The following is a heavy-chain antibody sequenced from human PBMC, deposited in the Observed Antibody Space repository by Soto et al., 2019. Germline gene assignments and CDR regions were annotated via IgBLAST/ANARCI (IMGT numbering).Heavy chain of an antibody. V-gene: IGHV1-2*04. CDR2: INPNSGGT. CDR3: ARLRVIGYCSGGSCSPAFDI. J-gene: IGHJ3*02. CDR1: GYTFTGYY. D-gene: IGHD2-15*01. Sequence: ASVKVSCKASGYTFTGYYMHWVRQAPGQGLEWMGWINPNSGGTNYAQKFQGWVTMTRDTSISTAYLELSRLRSDDTAVYYCARLRVIGYCSGGSCSPAFDIWGQGTMVTVS.